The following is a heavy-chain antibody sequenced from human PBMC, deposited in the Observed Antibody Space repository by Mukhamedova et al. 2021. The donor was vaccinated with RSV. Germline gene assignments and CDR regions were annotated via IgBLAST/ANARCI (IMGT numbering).Heavy chain of an antibody. D-gene: IGHD1-26*01. V-gene: IGHV3-23*01. Sequence: YYADSVRGRFTISRDNSNNMLYLQMCGLTAEDAAVYYCARDLLGAQDYWGQGALVTVSS. CDR3: ARDLLGAQDY. J-gene: IGHJ4*02.